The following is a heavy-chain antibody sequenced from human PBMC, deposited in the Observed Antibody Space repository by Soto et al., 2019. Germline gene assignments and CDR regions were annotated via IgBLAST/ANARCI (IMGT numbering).Heavy chain of an antibody. Sequence: AGGSLRLSCAASGFTVSSNYMNWVRQAPGKGLEWLSIIYSDGTTYYADSVKGRFTISRDNLKNTLYLQMNNLRAEDTAVYYCAILSNWGQGTLVTVSS. V-gene: IGHV3-53*01. CDR3: AILSN. D-gene: IGHD6-6*01. CDR1: GFTVSSNY. CDR2: IYSDGTT. J-gene: IGHJ4*02.